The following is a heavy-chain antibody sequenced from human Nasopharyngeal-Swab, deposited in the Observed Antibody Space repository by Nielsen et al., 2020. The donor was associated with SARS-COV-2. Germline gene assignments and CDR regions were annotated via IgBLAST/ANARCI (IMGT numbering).Heavy chain of an antibody. CDR1: GFTFSSYG. D-gene: IGHD5/OR15-5a*01. CDR2: ISYDGSNK. Sequence: GESLKISCAASGFTFSSYGMHWVRQAPGKGLEWVAVISYDGSNKYYADSVKGRFTISRDNSKNTLYLQMNSLRAEDTAVYYCARSKDWYFDLWGRGTLVTVSS. V-gene: IGHV3-30*03. J-gene: IGHJ2*01. CDR3: ARSKDWYFDL.